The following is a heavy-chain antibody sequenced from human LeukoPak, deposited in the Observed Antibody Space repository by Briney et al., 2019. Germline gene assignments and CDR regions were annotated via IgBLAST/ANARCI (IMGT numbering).Heavy chain of an antibody. D-gene: IGHD2-15*01. CDR3: ATGSGYFDY. V-gene: IGHV3-23*01. J-gene: IGHJ4*02. CDR1: GFTFSSYS. Sequence: GRSLRLSCAASGFTFSSYSMNWVRQAPGKGLEWVSAISGSGGSTYYADSVKGRFTISRDNSKNTLYLQMNSLRAEDTAVYYCATGSGYFDYWGQGTLVTVSS. CDR2: ISGSGGST.